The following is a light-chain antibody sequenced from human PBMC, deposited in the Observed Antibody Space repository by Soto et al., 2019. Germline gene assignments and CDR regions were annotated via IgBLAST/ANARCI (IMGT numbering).Light chain of an antibody. J-gene: IGLJ1*01. V-gene: IGLV1-40*01. CDR2: DNS. Sequence: QSVLTQPPSVSGAPGQRVTISCTGSSSNIGAGYDVHWYQQLPGTAPKLLIYDNSNRPSGVPDRFSGSKSGTSASLAITGLQAEDEADYYGQSFDSSLSAYVFGTGTKVTVL. CDR1: SSNIGAGYD. CDR3: QSFDSSLSAYV.